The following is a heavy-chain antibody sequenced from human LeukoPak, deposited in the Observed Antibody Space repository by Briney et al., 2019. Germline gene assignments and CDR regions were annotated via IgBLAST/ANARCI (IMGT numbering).Heavy chain of an antibody. V-gene: IGHV4-39*01. Sequence: SETLSLTCTVSGVCIRGDTYYWGWIRQPPGKGLEWIGNYHIGNTYYNPSLKSRVTISEDTSKNQFSLRVNSVTAADTAVYYCARLWDSTGLYFYYYMDVWGEGTTVTVSS. CDR3: ARLWDSTGLYFYYYMDV. J-gene: IGHJ6*03. CDR1: GVCIRGDTYY. CDR2: YHIGNT. D-gene: IGHD6-19*01.